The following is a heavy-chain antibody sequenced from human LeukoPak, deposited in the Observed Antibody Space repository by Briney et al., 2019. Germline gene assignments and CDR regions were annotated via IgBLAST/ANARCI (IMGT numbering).Heavy chain of an antibody. CDR2: ISGSGGST. J-gene: IGHJ3*02. D-gene: IGHD3-10*01. V-gene: IGHV3-23*01. Sequence: GGSLRLSCAASGFTFGSYAMSWVRQAPGKGLEWVSAISGSGGSTYYADSVKGRFTISRDNSKNTLYLQMNSLRAEDTAVYYCAKDLITDYYGSGSYYSAFDIWGQGTMVTVSS. CDR3: AKDLITDYYGSGSYYSAFDI. CDR1: GFTFGSYA.